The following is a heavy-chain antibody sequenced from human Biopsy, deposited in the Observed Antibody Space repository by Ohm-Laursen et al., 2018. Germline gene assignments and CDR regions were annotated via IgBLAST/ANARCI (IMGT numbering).Heavy chain of an antibody. CDR3: ARHAPSYSGSYWRYFDL. Sequence: GTLSLTCPVSGGSISSYYWSWIRQPPGKGLEWIGYIYYTGSTNYNPSLKSRVTISLDTSMNHLSLRLTSVTAADTAVYYCARHAPSYSGSYWRYFDLWGRGTLVTVSS. V-gene: IGHV4-59*08. D-gene: IGHD1-26*01. CDR2: IYYTGST. J-gene: IGHJ2*01. CDR1: GGSISSYY.